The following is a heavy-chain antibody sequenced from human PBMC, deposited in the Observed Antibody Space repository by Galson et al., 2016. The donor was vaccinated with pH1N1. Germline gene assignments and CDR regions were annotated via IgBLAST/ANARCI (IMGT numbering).Heavy chain of an antibody. CDR2: IYWDDDK. CDR1: GFSLSTSGVG. J-gene: IGHJ4*02. Sequence: PALVKPPQTLTLTCTFSGFSLSTSGVGVGWIRQPPGKALEWLALIYWDDDKRYSPSLKSRLTITKDTSKNQVVLTMTNMDPVDTATYYCARNGYGAYVGYFDYWGQGTLVTVSS. CDR3: ARNGYGAYVGYFDY. D-gene: IGHD4-17*01. V-gene: IGHV2-5*02.